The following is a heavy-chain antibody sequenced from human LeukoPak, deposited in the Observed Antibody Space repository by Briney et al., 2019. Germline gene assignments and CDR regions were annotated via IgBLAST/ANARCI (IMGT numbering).Heavy chain of an antibody. Sequence: ASVKVSCKASGYTFISYGISWVRQAPGQGLEWMGWISTYNGKTNYAQKLQGRVTMTTDTSTSTAYMDLRSLRSDDTAVYYCAKDRGTGYSSSWYGWDHDAFDIWGQGTMVTVSS. CDR3: AKDRGTGYSSSWYGWDHDAFDI. V-gene: IGHV1-18*01. J-gene: IGHJ3*02. D-gene: IGHD6-13*01. CDR1: GYTFISYG. CDR2: ISTYNGKT.